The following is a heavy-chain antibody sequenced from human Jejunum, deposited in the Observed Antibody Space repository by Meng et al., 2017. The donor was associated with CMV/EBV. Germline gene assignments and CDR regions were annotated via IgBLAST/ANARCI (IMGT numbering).Heavy chain of an antibody. CDR2: INPNSGGT. D-gene: IGHD6-19*01. J-gene: IGHJ5*02. Sequence: VQLVQSGAEVKKPGATVKVSCKASGNTFTGYYMHWVRQAPGQGLEWMGRINPNSGGTNYAQKFQGRVTMTRDTSISTAYMELSRLRSDDTAVYYCAHQAVAGTRGWFDPWGQGTLVTVSS. CDR1: GNTFTGYY. V-gene: IGHV1-2*06. CDR3: AHQAVAGTRGWFDP.